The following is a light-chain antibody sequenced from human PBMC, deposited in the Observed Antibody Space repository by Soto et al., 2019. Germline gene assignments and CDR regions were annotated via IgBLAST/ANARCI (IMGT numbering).Light chain of an antibody. CDR1: QSVSSSY. CDR3: QQYGSSFRT. CDR2: GAS. J-gene: IGKJ1*01. Sequence: EIVLTQSPGTLSLSPGERATLSCRASQSVSSSYLAWDQQKPGQAPRLLIYGASSRATDIPDRFSGSGSGADFTLTISRLEPEDFAVYYCQQYGSSFRTFGQGTKVEIK. V-gene: IGKV3-20*01.